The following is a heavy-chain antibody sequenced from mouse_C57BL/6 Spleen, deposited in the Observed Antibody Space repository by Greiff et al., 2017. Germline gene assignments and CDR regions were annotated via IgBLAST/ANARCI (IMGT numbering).Heavy chain of an antibody. D-gene: IGHD2-13*01. CDR3: ASRDNDYGDVYLDV. V-gene: IGHV1-82*01. CDR2: IYPGDGDT. J-gene: IGHJ1*03. Sequence: VKLQESGPELVKPGASVKISCKASGYAFSSSWMNWVQQRPGKGLEWIGRIYPGDGDTNYNGKFQGKATLTADKSSSTAYMQLSSLTSEDSAVYFGASRDNDYGDVYLDVWGTGTTLTVSS. CDR1: GYAFSSSW.